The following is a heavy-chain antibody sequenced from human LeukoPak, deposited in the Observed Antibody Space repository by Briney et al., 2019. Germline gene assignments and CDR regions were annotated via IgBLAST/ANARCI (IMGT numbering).Heavy chain of an antibody. CDR2: IDPSDSYT. Sequence: GESLKISCKGSGYSFTSYWISWVRQMPGKGLEWMGRIDPSDSYTNYSPSFQGHVTVSADKSISTAYLQWSSLKASDTAMYYCARHPDYYYGMDVWGQGTTVTVSS. J-gene: IGHJ6*02. CDR3: ARHPDYYYGMDV. CDR1: GYSFTSYW. V-gene: IGHV5-10-1*01.